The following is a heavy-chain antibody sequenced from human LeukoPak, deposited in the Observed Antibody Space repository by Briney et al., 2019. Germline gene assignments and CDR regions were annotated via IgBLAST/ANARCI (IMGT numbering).Heavy chain of an antibody. Sequence: SETLSLTCAGYGGSFSGYYWSWIRQPPGKGLEWIGKINHSGSTNYNPSLKSRVTISVETSKNQFSLKLSAVTAADTAVYYCARHGPYGSGSYYNRRYYYMDVWGKGTTVTISS. D-gene: IGHD3-10*01. J-gene: IGHJ6*03. CDR3: ARHGPYGSGSYYNRRYYYMDV. CDR1: GGSFSGYY. V-gene: IGHV4-34*01. CDR2: INHSGST.